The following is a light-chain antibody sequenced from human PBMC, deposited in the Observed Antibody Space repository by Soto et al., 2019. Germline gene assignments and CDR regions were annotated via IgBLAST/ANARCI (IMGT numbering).Light chain of an antibody. V-gene: IGKV1-5*03. Sequence: DVQMTQSPSTLSASVGDRVTITCRASQTINNWLAWYQQRPGKAPTFLIYKTSTLETGVPSRFRGSGSGTEFTLTIISLQPEDFAIYHCQQYNTYPWTFGQGTRVEI. CDR1: QTINNW. CDR3: QQYNTYPWT. J-gene: IGKJ1*01. CDR2: KTS.